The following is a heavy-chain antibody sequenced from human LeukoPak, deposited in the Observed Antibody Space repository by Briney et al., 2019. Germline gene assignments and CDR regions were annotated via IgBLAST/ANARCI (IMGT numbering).Heavy chain of an antibody. CDR2: INSDGSST. J-gene: IGHJ4*02. Sequence: GGSLRLSCAASGFTFRSYWMHWARQAPGKGLVWVSRINSDGSSTNYADSVKGRFSISRDNAKNTLFLQMNSLRTEDTAVYYCARGGGIIAAAVVDWGQGTLVTVSS. V-gene: IGHV3-74*01. CDR3: ARGGGIIAAAVVD. CDR1: GFTFRSYW. D-gene: IGHD6-13*01.